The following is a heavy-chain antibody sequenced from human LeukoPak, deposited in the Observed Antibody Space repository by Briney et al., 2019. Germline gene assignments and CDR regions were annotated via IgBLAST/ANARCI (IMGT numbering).Heavy chain of an antibody. D-gene: IGHD2-2*01. Sequence: PSETLSLTCTVSGGSISSYYWSWIRQPPGKGLEWIGYIYTSGSTNYNPSLKSRVTISVDTSKNQFSLKLSSVTAADTAVYYCARQGYAYYYYYMDVWGKGTTVTVSS. CDR3: ARQGYAYYYYYMDV. CDR2: IYTSGST. J-gene: IGHJ6*03. CDR1: GGSISSYY. V-gene: IGHV4-4*09.